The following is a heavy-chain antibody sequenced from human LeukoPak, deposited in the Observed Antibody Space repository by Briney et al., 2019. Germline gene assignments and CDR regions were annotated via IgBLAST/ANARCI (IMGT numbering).Heavy chain of an antibody. V-gene: IGHV4-59*01. Sequence: SETLSLTCTVSGGSISSYYWSWIRQPPGKGLEWIGDIYYSGSTTYNSSLESRVTIAVVTSKNQFSLKLSSVTAADTAVYYCARGDYGSGSYYRFDHWGQGTLVTVSS. CDR1: GGSISSYY. D-gene: IGHD3-10*01. CDR2: IYYSGST. CDR3: ARGDYGSGSYYRFDH. J-gene: IGHJ5*02.